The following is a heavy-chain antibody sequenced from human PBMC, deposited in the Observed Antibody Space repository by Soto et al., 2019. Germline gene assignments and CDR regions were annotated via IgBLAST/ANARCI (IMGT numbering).Heavy chain of an antibody. CDR2: IIPIFGTA. V-gene: IGHV1-69*13. CDR3: AMYYYDSSGYYLDDAFES. Sequence: ASVKVSCKASGGTFSSYAISWVRQAPGQGLEWMGGIIPIFGTANYAQKFQGRVTITADESTSTAYMELSSLRSEDTAVYYCAMYYYDSSGYYLDDAFESWGQGTMVT. J-gene: IGHJ3*02. CDR1: GGTFSSYA. D-gene: IGHD3-22*01.